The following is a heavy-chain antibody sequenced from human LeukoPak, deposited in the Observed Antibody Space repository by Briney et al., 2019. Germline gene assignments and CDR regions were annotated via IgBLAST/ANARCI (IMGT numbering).Heavy chain of an antibody. V-gene: IGHV1-18*01. Sequence: ASVKVSCKASGYAFTSYGISWVRQAPGQGLEWMGWISAYNGNTNYAQKLQGRVTMTTDTSTSTAYMELRSLRSDDTAVYYCARSNNYYEAFDIWGQGTMVTVSS. D-gene: IGHD5-24*01. CDR1: GYAFTSYG. J-gene: IGHJ3*02. CDR3: ARSNNYYEAFDI. CDR2: ISAYNGNT.